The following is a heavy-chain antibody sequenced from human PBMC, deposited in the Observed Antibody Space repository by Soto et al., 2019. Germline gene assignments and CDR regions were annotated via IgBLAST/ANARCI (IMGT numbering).Heavy chain of an antibody. D-gene: IGHD3-3*01. CDR1: GFTFSDYY. CDR3: ARVLEWLPYMDV. V-gene: IGHV3-11*01. J-gene: IGHJ6*03. CDR2: ISSSGSTI. Sequence: GGSLRLSCAASGFTFSDYYMSWIRQAPGKGLEWISYISSSGSTIYYADSVKGRFTVSRDNAKNSLYLQMNSLRAEDTAVYYCARVLEWLPYMDVWGKGTTVTVSS.